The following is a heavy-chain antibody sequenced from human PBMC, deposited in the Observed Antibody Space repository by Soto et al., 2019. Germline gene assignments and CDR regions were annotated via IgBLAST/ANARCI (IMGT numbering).Heavy chain of an antibody. V-gene: IGHV3-74*01. D-gene: IGHD2-8*01. Sequence: GGSLRLSCVGSGFSFSSSWMHWVRQAPGKGLVWVSRVNSDGTYTNYADSVKGRFTTSRDNAKNMLYLQMNSLRVEDTALYYCVTGWSEYWGQGTLVTVSS. CDR3: VTGWSEY. CDR2: VNSDGTYT. J-gene: IGHJ4*02. CDR1: GFSFSSSW.